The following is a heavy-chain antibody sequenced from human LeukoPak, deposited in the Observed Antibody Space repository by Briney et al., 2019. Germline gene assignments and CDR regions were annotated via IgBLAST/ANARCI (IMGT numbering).Heavy chain of an antibody. CDR1: GFTFSSYW. CDR2: IKEDGSEI. CDR3: ARATASNWFDP. J-gene: IGHJ5*02. D-gene: IGHD2-21*01. Sequence: GGSLRLPCAASGFTFSSYWMGWVRQAPGKGLEWVANIKEDGSEIQYVDSVKGRFTVSRDNAKNALSLHMNSLRAEDTAVYYCARATASNWFDPWGQGTLVTVSS. V-gene: IGHV3-7*01.